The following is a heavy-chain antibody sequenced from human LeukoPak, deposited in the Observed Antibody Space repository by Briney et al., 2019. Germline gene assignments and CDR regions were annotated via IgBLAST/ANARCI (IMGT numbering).Heavy chain of an antibody. CDR2: IWNDGSDE. J-gene: IGHJ3*02. CDR3: AFEIGRSQGAFDI. D-gene: IGHD1-26*01. CDR1: GFIFSRYA. V-gene: IGHV3-33*01. Sequence: GRSLRLSCAASGFIFSRYAMHWVRQTPGKGLEWVAAIWNDGSDENYAGSVKGRFTISSDNSKNTLYLQMNSLRAEDTAVYYCAFEIGRSQGAFDIWGQGTMITVSS.